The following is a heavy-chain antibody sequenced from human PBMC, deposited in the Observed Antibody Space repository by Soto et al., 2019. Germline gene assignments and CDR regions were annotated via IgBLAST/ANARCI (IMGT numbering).Heavy chain of an antibody. CDR3: ARDRWDSSDYFDS. CDR1: GFMFKNYE. V-gene: IGHV3-48*03. D-gene: IGHD3-22*01. J-gene: IGHJ4*02. Sequence: EVQLVESGGGLVQPGGSLRLSCGASGFMFKNYEMNWVRQAPGKGLEWVSYISHSDNIMYYADSVKGRFTISRDNAKNSLYLHMNSLRAEDTAVYYCARDRWDSSDYFDSWGQGTLVTVSS. CDR2: ISHSDNIM.